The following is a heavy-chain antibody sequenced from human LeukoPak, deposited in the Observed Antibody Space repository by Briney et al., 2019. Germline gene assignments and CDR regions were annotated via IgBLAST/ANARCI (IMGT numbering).Heavy chain of an antibody. V-gene: IGHV4-34*01. J-gene: IGHJ4*02. Sequence: ASETLSLTCAVYGGSFSGYYWSWIRQPPGKGLEWIGEINHSGSTNYNPSLKSRVTISVDKSKNQFSLKLSSVTAADTAVYYCARLDSGESGVLFDYWGQGTLVTVSS. D-gene: IGHD3-10*01. CDR1: GGSFSGYY. CDR2: INHSGST. CDR3: ARLDSGESGVLFDY.